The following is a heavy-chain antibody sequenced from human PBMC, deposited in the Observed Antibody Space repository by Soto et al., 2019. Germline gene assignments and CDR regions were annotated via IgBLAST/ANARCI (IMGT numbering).Heavy chain of an antibody. CDR3: AMVDNYVTPTPQDV. J-gene: IGHJ6*02. CDR1: GYIYVNYG. D-gene: IGHD3-16*01. CDR2: ISPYSGNK. V-gene: IGHV1-18*01. Sequence: QVQLVQSGDEVRQPGSSVKVSCKASGYIYVNYGITRVRQAPGQGREWMGWISPYSGNKHYASKVQGRLTMTTDTSTSTAYMYLGSLTSDATAVYYCAMVDNYVTPTPQDVWGQGTTVTVSS.